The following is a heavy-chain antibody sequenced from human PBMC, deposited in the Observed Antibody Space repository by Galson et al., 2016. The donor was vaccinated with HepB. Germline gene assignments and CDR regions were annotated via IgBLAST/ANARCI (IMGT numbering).Heavy chain of an antibody. CDR2: IIPILEIA. Sequence: SVKVSCKASGGTFSSYAISWVRQAPGQGLEWMGRIIPILEIANSAQKFQGRVTITADKSTTTAYMELSSLRSEDTAVYYCARDGSVTTTYYYYGLDVWGQGTTVTVSS. D-gene: IGHD4-17*01. J-gene: IGHJ6*02. CDR1: GGTFSSYA. CDR3: ARDGSVTTTYYYYGLDV. V-gene: IGHV1-69*04.